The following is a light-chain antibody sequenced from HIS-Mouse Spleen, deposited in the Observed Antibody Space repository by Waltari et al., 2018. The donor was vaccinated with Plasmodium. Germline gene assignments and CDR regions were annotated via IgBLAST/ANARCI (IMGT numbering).Light chain of an antibody. V-gene: IGLV2-14*03. CDR3: SSYTSSSTLV. CDR2: DVS. Sequence: QSALTQPASVSGSPGQSITISCTGTSSDVGGYNYVSWYQQHPGKAPKLIIYDVSNRPSGVSNRVSGSKSGNTASLTISGLQAEDEADYYCSSYTSSSTLVCGGGTKLTVL. J-gene: IGLJ2*01. CDR1: SSDVGGYNY.